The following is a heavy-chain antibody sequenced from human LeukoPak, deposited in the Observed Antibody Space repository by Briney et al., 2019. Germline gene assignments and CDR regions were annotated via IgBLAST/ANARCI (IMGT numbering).Heavy chain of an antibody. CDR2: IYYSGST. V-gene: IGHV4-59*06. J-gene: IGHJ4*02. CDR1: GGSISSYY. D-gene: IGHD1-26*01. CDR3: ASLPLELFFDY. Sequence: SETLSLTCTVSGGSISSYYWSWIRQPPGKGLEWIGNIYYSGSTYYNPPLKSRVTISVDTSKNQFSLKLSSVTAADTAVYYCASLPLELFFDYWGQGTLVTVSS.